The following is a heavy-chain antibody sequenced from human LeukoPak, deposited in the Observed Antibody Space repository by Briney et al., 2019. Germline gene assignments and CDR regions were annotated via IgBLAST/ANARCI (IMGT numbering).Heavy chain of an antibody. Sequence: ASVKVSCKASGYTFTSYYMHWVRQAPGQGLEWMGIINPSGGSTSYAQKFQGRVTMTRDMSTSTVYMELSSLRSEDTAVYYCARVGYYYDSSGYYHYMDVWGKGTTVTISS. CDR1: GYTFTSYY. D-gene: IGHD3-22*01. CDR3: ARVGYYYDSSGYYHYMDV. CDR2: INPSGGST. J-gene: IGHJ6*03. V-gene: IGHV1-46*01.